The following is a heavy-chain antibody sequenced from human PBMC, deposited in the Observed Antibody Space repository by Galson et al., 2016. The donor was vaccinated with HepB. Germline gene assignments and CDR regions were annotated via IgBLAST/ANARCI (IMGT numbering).Heavy chain of an antibody. CDR3: ATFKPSPA. CDR1: GGSISSTNW. Sequence: LSLTCAVSGGSISSTNWWSWARQPPGKGLEWIGEISHSGSTNYNPSLKSRVIISVDKSKNQFSLNVNSVTAVDTAVYYCATFKPSPARGQGTLVTVAS. J-gene: IGHJ4*02. CDR2: ISHSGST. V-gene: IGHV4-4*02.